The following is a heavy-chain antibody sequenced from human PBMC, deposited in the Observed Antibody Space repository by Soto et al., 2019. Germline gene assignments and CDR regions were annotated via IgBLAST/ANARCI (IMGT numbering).Heavy chain of an antibody. J-gene: IGHJ4*02. Sequence: DVQLLESGGGLVQPGGSLRLSCAGSGFIFNNYAMNWVRQAPGKGLEWVSGIIDSADSTYYAESVKGRFTISRDNSKNTLYLQMNSLRVEDSAVYYCAKEGFDYWGQGTLVTVSS. CDR3: AKEGFDY. CDR2: IIDSADST. CDR1: GFIFNNYA. V-gene: IGHV3-23*01.